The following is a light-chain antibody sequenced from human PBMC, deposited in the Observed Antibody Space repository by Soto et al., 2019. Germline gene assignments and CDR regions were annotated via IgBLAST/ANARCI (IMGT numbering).Light chain of an antibody. Sequence: EIVVTQSPGTLSLSPGEIATLACRAIQSVSSSYLAWYQQKPGQAPRPLIYGASSRAIGIPDRFSGRGSGTAFTLTISRLETEDFAVYYCQQYGSSPCTFGQGTKVEIK. CDR1: QSVSSSY. J-gene: IGKJ1*01. CDR3: QQYGSSPCT. CDR2: GAS. V-gene: IGKV3-20*01.